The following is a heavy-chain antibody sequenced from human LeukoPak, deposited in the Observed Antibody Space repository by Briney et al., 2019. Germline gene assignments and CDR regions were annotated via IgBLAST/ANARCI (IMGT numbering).Heavy chain of an antibody. CDR2: IYHSASA. Sequence: KPSETLSLTCGVSGYSISSGYRWAWIRQSPGKGLEWIGSIYHSASAHYNPSLKSRVTISVETSKNQFSLNMYSVTAADTAVYYCARDPRWLTPDCTSTSCYENYFDPWGQGTLVTVSS. D-gene: IGHD2-2*01. CDR1: GYSISSGYR. J-gene: IGHJ5*02. CDR3: ARDPRWLTPDCTSTSCYENYFDP. V-gene: IGHV4-38-2*02.